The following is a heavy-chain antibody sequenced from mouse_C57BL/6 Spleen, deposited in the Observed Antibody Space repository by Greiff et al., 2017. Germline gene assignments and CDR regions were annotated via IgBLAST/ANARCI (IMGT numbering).Heavy chain of an antibody. J-gene: IGHJ3*01. V-gene: IGHV1-64*01. CDR2: IHPNSGST. Sequence: VQLQQPGAELVKPGASVKLSCKASGYTFTSYWMHWVKQRPGQGLEWIGMIHPNSGSTNYNEKFKSKATLTVDKSSSTAYMQRSSLTSEASAVYYSARADITTEVAGFAYWGQGTLVTVSA. D-gene: IGHD1-1*01. CDR3: ARADITTEVAGFAY. CDR1: GYTFTSYW.